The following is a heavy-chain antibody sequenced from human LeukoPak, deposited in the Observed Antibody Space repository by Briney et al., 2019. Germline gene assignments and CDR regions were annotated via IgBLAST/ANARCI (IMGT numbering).Heavy chain of an antibody. CDR2: IKGDGIST. CDR3: AKDHYWSIDY. Sequence: GGSLRLSCAASGFDFSSNWMHWVRHAPGQGLVWVSRIKGDGISTNYADSVKGRFTISRDIAKNTLYLQMNNLRAEDTGVYYCAKDHYWSIDYWGRGTLVTVSS. V-gene: IGHV3-74*01. D-gene: IGHD3-3*01. CDR1: GFDFSSNW. J-gene: IGHJ4*02.